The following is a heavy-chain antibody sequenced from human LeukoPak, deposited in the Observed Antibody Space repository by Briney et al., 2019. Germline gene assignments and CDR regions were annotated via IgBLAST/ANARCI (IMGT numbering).Heavy chain of an antibody. CDR1: GFAFNFFA. CDR2: INANAGST. CDR3: ARDRGAAAAGTNWFDP. D-gene: IGHD6-13*01. Sequence: AGGSLRLSCAASGFAFNFFAMSWVRQVPGKGLEWISTINANAGSTYYADSVKGRFTISRDNSKNTLYLQMNSLRAEDTAVYYCARDRGAAAAGTNWFDPWGQGTLVTVSS. J-gene: IGHJ5*02. V-gene: IGHV3-23*01.